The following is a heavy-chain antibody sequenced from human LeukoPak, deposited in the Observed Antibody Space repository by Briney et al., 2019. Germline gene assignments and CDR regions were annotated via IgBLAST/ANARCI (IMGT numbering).Heavy chain of an antibody. J-gene: IGHJ4*02. CDR2: MNPNSGNT. V-gene: IGHV1-8*01. CDR1: GYTFTSYD. D-gene: IGHD3-22*01. CDR3: ARDSESYYYDSSGYAYFDY. Sequence: ASVKVSCKASGYTFTSYDINWVRQATGQGLEGMGWMNPNSGNTGYAQKFQGRVTMTRDTSTSTVYMELSNLRYEDTAVYYCARDSESYYYDSSGYAYFDYWGQGTLVTVSS.